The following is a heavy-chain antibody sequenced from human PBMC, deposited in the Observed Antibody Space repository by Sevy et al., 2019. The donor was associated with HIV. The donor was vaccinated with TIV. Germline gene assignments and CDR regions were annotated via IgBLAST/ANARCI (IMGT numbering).Heavy chain of an antibody. J-gene: IGHJ4*02. D-gene: IGHD3-22*01. V-gene: IGHV5-51*01. Sequence: GESLKISCKGSGYSFTSHWLGWVRHMPGKGLEWMGIIYPDDSDTKYSPSFQGQVTFSADKSISTAYLQWSSLKASDTALYYCATSRSGYFDSSGYDIYWGQGTLVTVSS. CDR1: GYSFTSHW. CDR2: IYPDDSDT. CDR3: ATSRSGYFDSSGYDIY.